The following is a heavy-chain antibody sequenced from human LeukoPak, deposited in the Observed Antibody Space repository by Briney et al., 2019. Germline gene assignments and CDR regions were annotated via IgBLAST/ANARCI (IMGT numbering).Heavy chain of an antibody. V-gene: IGHV4-39*01. Sequence: SETLSLTCTVSGGSISSSRYYWGWIRQPPGKGLEWIGSVYYSGSTYYNPSLKSRVTISVDTSKNQFSLKLSSVTAADTAVYYCARLQNYYGSGSYYTSRPYFDYWGQGTLVTVSS. CDR1: GGSISSSRYY. D-gene: IGHD3-10*01. CDR2: VYYSGST. CDR3: ARLQNYYGSGSYYTSRPYFDY. J-gene: IGHJ4*02.